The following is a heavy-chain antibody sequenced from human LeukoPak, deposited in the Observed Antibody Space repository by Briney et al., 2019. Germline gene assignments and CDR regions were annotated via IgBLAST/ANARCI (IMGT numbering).Heavy chain of an antibody. V-gene: IGHV3-11*01. J-gene: IGHJ1*01. CDR1: GFTFSDYY. Sequence: PGGSLRLSCAASGFTFSDYYMSWIRQAPGKGLEWVSYISSSGSTIYCADSVKGRFTISRDNAKNSLYLQMNSLRAEDTAVYYCARDLGWTRSGAEYFQHWGQGTLVTVSS. CDR3: ARDLGWTRSGAEYFQH. CDR2: ISSSGSTI. D-gene: IGHD3-10*01.